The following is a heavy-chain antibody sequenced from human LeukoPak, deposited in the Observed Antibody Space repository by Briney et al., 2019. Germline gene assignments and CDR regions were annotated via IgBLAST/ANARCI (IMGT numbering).Heavy chain of an antibody. Sequence: SETLSLTCTVSGGSISSYYWSWIRQPPGKGLEWIGYIYYSGSTNYNPSLKSRVTISVDTSKNQFSLKLSSVTAADTAVYSCARHLFVPRHAFDIWGQGTMVTVSS. CDR3: ARHLFVPRHAFDI. D-gene: IGHD2-21*01. CDR1: GGSISSYY. CDR2: IYYSGST. V-gene: IGHV4-59*08. J-gene: IGHJ3*02.